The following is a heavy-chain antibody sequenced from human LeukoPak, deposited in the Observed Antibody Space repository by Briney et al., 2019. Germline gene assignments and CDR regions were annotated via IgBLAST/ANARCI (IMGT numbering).Heavy chain of an antibody. V-gene: IGHV1-2*02. Sequence: ASVKVSCKASGYTFTGYYMHWVRQAPGQGLEWMGWINPNSGGTNYAQKLQGRVTMTTDTSTSTAYMELRSLRSDDTAVYYCASRTGSSWYDTGLWGQGTLVTVSS. J-gene: IGHJ1*01. CDR3: ASRTGSSWYDTGL. CDR2: INPNSGGT. D-gene: IGHD6-13*01. CDR1: GYTFTGYY.